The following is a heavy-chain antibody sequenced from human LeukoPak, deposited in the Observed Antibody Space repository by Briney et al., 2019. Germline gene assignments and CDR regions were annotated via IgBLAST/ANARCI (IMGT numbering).Heavy chain of an antibody. Sequence: SETLSLTCTVSDGSISSYYWSWIRQPPGKGLEWIGYMYYSGSTNYNPSLKSRVTISVDTSKNQFSLKLSSVTAADTAVYYCARVIEYSSSAGAFDIWGQGTMVTVSS. CDR1: DGSISSYY. J-gene: IGHJ3*02. CDR3: ARVIEYSSSAGAFDI. CDR2: MYYSGST. D-gene: IGHD6-6*01. V-gene: IGHV4-59*01.